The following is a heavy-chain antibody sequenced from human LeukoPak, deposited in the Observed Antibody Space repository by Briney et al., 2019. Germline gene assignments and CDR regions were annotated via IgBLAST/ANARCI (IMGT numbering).Heavy chain of an antibody. D-gene: IGHD1-14*01. CDR3: ASGTRGAFDI. J-gene: IGHJ3*02. CDR2: INSDGGST. CDR1: GFTSSSYW. Sequence: PGGSLRLSCAASGFTSSSYWMHWVRQAPGKGLVWVSRINSDGGSTSYADSVKGRFTISRDNAKNSLYLQMNSLRAEDTAVYYCASGTRGAFDIWGQGTMVTVSS. V-gene: IGHV3-74*01.